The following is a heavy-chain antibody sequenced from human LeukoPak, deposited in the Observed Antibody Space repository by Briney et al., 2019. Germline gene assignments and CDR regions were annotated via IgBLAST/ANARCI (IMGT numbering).Heavy chain of an antibody. J-gene: IGHJ4*02. CDR2: IYYSGST. V-gene: IGHV4-39*07. CDR3: ARLIGRWLQYYFDY. CDR1: GGSISSSSYY. D-gene: IGHD5-24*01. Sequence: PSETLSLTCTVSGGSISSSSYYWGWIRQPPGKGLEWIGSIYYSGSTYYNPSLKSRVTISVDTSKNQFSLKLSSVTAADTAVYYCARLIGRWLQYYFDYWGQGTLATVSS.